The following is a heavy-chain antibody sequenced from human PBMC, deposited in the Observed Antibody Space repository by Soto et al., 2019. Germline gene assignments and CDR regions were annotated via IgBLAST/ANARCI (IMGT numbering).Heavy chain of an antibody. CDR1: GGPISSGDYY. J-gene: IGHJ5*02. CDR3: ARGYGYDSSGYYPAGTIPGWFDP. V-gene: IGHV4-30-4*01. Sequence: QVQLQESGPGLVKPSQTLSLTCTVSGGPISSGDYYWSWIRQPPGKGLEWIGYIYYSGSTYYNPSLKSRVTISVDTSKNQFSLKLSSVTAADTAVYYCARGYGYDSSGYYPAGTIPGWFDPWGQGTLVTVSS. D-gene: IGHD3-22*01. CDR2: IYYSGST.